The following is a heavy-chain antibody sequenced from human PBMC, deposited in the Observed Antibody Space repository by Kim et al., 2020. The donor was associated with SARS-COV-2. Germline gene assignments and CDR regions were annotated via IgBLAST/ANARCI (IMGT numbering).Heavy chain of an antibody. J-gene: IGHJ6*02. V-gene: IGHV1-24*01. Sequence: ASVKVSCKVSGYTLTELSMHWVRQAPGKGLEWMGGFDPEDGETIYAQKFQGRVTMTEDTSTDTAYMELSSLRSEDTAVYYCATLSGSPSGYYYGMDVWGQGTTVTVSS. D-gene: IGHD1-26*01. CDR1: GYTLTELS. CDR3: ATLSGSPSGYYYGMDV. CDR2: FDPEDGET.